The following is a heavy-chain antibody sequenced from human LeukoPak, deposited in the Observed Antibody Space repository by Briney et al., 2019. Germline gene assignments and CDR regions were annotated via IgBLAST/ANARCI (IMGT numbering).Heavy chain of an antibody. D-gene: IGHD6-19*01. V-gene: IGHV1-3*01. CDR2: INAGNGNT. Sequence: ASVKVSCKASGYTFTSYAMHWVRQAPGQRLEWMGWINAGNGNTKYSQKFQGRVTITRDTSASTAYMELSSLRSEDTAVYYCARDAWYSRGWHWTFDYWGRGTLVTVSS. CDR3: ARDAWYSRGWHWTFDY. CDR1: GYTFTSYA. J-gene: IGHJ4*02.